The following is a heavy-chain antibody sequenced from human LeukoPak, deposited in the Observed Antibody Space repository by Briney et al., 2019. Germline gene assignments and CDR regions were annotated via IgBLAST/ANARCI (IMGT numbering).Heavy chain of an antibody. J-gene: IGHJ6*02. Sequence: SETLSLTCTVSGGSISSSSYYWGWIRQPPGKGLEWIGSIYYSGSTYYNPSLKSRVTISVDTSKNQFSLKLSSVTAADTAVYYYARQVPEQWLTYYYYGMDVWGQGTTVTVSS. CDR3: ARQVPEQWLTYYYYGMDV. CDR2: IYYSGST. D-gene: IGHD6-19*01. V-gene: IGHV4-39*01. CDR1: GGSISSSSYY.